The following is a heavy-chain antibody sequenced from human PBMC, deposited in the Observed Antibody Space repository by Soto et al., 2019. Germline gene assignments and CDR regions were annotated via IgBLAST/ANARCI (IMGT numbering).Heavy chain of an antibody. CDR2: IYSSGRP. J-gene: IGHJ2*01. Sequence: QVQLQESGPGPVKASETLSLTCTLSGGSTSGKYWSWIRQPAGKGLEWIGRIYSSGRPHYNPSLKSRVTMSVSTNHFSLRLHSVTAADTAVYYCARDFDVNTALDYWYFDLWGRGTLVTVSS. CDR1: GGSTSGKY. CDR3: ARDFDVNTALDYWYFDL. V-gene: IGHV4-4*07. D-gene: IGHD5-18*01.